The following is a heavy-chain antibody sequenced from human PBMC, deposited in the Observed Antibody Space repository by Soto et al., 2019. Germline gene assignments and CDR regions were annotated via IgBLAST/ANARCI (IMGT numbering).Heavy chain of an antibody. CDR1: GFSMGNFW. V-gene: IGHV3-74*01. CDR3: ARGLYREYGHDS. D-gene: IGHD3-10*01. J-gene: IGHJ5*01. CDR2: INSDGST. Sequence: GGSLRLSSTASGFSMGNFWMHWVRQAPGKGLVWVSRINSDGSTSYADFVKGRLTISRDNAKNTVYLQMNSLRAEDTAVYYCARGLYREYGHDSWGQGA.